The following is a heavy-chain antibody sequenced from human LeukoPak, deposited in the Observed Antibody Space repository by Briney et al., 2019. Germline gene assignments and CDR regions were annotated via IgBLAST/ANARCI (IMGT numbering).Heavy chain of an antibody. Sequence: SETLSLTCTVSGGSISSSSYHWGWIRQPPGKGLEWIGSIYYSGSTYYNPSLKSRVTISVDTSKNQFSLKLGSVTAADTAVYYCARHDIPDPGIAVAGGVDWFDPWGQGTLVTVSS. D-gene: IGHD6-19*01. CDR2: IYYSGST. CDR1: GGSISSSSYH. CDR3: ARHDIPDPGIAVAGGVDWFDP. J-gene: IGHJ5*02. V-gene: IGHV4-39*01.